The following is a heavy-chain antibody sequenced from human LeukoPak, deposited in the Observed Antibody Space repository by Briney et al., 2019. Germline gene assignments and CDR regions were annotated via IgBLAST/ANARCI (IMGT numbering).Heavy chain of an antibody. J-gene: IGHJ4*02. Sequence: SETLSLTCTVSGGSISSGDYYWSWIRQPPGKGLEWIGYIYYSGSTYYNPSLKSRVTLSVDTSKNQFSLKLSSVTAADTAVYYCARGNYDFWSGYPPNYWGQGTLVTVSS. CDR2: IYYSGST. D-gene: IGHD3-3*01. V-gene: IGHV4-30-4*01. CDR1: GGSISSGDYY. CDR3: ARGNYDFWSGYPPNY.